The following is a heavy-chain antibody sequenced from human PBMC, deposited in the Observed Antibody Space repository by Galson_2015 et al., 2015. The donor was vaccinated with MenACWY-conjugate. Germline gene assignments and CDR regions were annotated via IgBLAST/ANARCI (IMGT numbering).Heavy chain of an antibody. V-gene: IGHV3-23*01. J-gene: IGHJ6*02. CDR1: GFTFSSYA. CDR2: ISGGGGGT. D-gene: IGHD6-13*01. CDR3: ARDLSSMGYYYYGLDV. Sequence: SLRLSCAASGFTFSSYAMSWVRQAPGKGLERVSTISGGGGGTFYADSVKGRFTISRGNSQNTLYLQMNSLRAEDTAVYYCARDLSSMGYYYYGLDVWGQGTTVTVSS.